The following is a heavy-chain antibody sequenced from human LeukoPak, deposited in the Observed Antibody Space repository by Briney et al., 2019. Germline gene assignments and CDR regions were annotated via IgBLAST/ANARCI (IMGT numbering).Heavy chain of an antibody. V-gene: IGHV4-4*07. CDR3: ARVGSSGWYTWFDP. CDR1: GGSISSYY. D-gene: IGHD6-19*01. Sequence: SSETLSLTCTVSGGSISSYYWSWIRQPAGKGLEWIGRIYSSGSTNYNPPLKSRVTMSVGTSKNQFSLRLSSVTAADTAVYYCARVGSSGWYTWFDPWGQGTLVTVSS. J-gene: IGHJ5*02. CDR2: IYSSGST.